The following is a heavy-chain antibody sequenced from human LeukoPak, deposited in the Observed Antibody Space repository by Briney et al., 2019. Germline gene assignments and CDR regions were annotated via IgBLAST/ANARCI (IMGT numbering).Heavy chain of an antibody. V-gene: IGHV1-69*13. D-gene: IGHD6-19*01. Sequence: ASVKVSCKASGGTFSSYTISWVRQAPGQGLEWMGGIIPVFGTANYAQKFQGRVTMTADESTSTAYMELSSLRSEDTAVYYCARDHGGSGRTGGGTNFGYWGQGTLVTVSS. CDR2: IIPVFGTA. J-gene: IGHJ4*02. CDR1: GGTFSSYT. CDR3: ARDHGGSGRTGGGTNFGY.